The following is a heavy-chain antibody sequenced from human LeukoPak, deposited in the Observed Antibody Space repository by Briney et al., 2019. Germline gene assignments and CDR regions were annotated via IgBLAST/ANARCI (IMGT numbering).Heavy chain of an antibody. CDR1: GFTFTTYY. V-gene: IGHV3-7*01. CDR3: GRENWSIDY. J-gene: IGHJ4*02. CDR2: INQDGSTA. D-gene: IGHD1-1*01. Sequence: PGGSLRLSCAASGFTFTTYYMTWVRQALGKGLEWVANINQDGSTAYYVDSVKGRFTFSRDNTKNTVYLQMNSLRAEDTAVYYCGRENWSIDYWGQGTLVTVSS.